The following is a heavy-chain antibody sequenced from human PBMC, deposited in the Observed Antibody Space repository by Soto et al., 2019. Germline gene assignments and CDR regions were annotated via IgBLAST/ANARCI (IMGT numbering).Heavy chain of an antibody. CDR2: IWYDGSNK. Sequence: QVQLVESGGGVVQPGRSLRLSCAASGFTFSSYGMHWVRQAPGKGLEWVAVIWYDGSNKYYADSVKGRFTISRDNSKNTLSLQLNSLRAEDTAVYDCARQGHLSHYYYYGMDVWGQGTTVTVSS. CDR3: ARQGHLSHYYYYGMDV. D-gene: IGHD3-3*02. CDR1: GFTFSSYG. J-gene: IGHJ6*02. V-gene: IGHV3-33*01.